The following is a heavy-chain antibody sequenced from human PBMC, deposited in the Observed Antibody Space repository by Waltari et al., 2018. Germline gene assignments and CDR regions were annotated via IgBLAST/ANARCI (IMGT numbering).Heavy chain of an antibody. CDR2: INHSGST. Sequence: QVQLQQWGAGLLKPSETLSLTCAVYGGSFSGYYWSWFPQPPGKGLEWIGEINHSGSTNYNPSLKSRVTISVDTSKNQFSLKRSSVTAADTAVYYCARERYYYDSSGFGYWGQGTLVTVSS. CDR1: GGSFSGYY. J-gene: IGHJ4*02. CDR3: ARERYYYDSSGFGY. D-gene: IGHD3-22*01. V-gene: IGHV4-34*01.